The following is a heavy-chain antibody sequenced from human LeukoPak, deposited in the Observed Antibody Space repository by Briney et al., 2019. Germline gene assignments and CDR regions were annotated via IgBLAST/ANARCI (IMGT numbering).Heavy chain of an antibody. CDR3: ARDQVVTPYFDY. V-gene: IGHV4-39*07. CDR1: GGSISSSSYY. CDR2: IYYSGST. D-gene: IGHD4-23*01. J-gene: IGHJ4*02. Sequence: SETLSHTCTVSGGSISSSSYYWGWIRQPPGKGLEWIGSIYYSGSTYYNPSLKSRVTISVDTSKNQFSLKLSSVTAADTAVYYCARDQVVTPYFDYWGQGTLVTVSS.